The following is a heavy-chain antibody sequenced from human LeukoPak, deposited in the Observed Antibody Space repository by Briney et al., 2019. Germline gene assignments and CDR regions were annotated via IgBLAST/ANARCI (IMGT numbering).Heavy chain of an antibody. J-gene: IGHJ4*02. CDR3: ARASHDYGDYSHFDY. V-gene: IGHV4-61*02. CDR2: IYTSGST. Sequence: SETLSLTCTVSGGSISSGSYYWSWIRQPAGKGLEWIGRIYTSGSTNYNPSLKSRVTISVDKSKNQFSLRLSSVTAADTAVYYCARASHDYGDYSHFDYWGQGTLVTVSS. CDR1: GGSISSGSYY. D-gene: IGHD4-17*01.